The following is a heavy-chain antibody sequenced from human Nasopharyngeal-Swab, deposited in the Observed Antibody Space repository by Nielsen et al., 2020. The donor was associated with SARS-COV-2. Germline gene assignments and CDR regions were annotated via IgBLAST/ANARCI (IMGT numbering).Heavy chain of an antibody. J-gene: IGHJ4*02. CDR2: ISWNSGSI. CDR3: AKELGDY. V-gene: IGHV3-9*01. Sequence: WIRQPPGKGLEWVSGISWNSGSIGYVDSVKGRFTISRDNAKNSLYLQMNSLRAEDTALYYCAKELGDYWGQGTLVTVSS.